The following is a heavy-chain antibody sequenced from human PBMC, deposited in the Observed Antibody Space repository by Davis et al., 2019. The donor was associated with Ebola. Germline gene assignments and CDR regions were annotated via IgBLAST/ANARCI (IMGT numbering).Heavy chain of an antibody. CDR3: ARDRGVTPFDY. CDR1: GGSISSYY. D-gene: IGHD2-21*02. J-gene: IGHJ2*01. Sequence: MPSETLSSTCTVPGGSISSYYWSWIRQPPGKGLEWIGYIYYSGSTNYNPSLKSRVTISVDTSKNQFSLKLSSVTAADTAVYYCARDRGVTPFDYWGRGTLVTVSS. V-gene: IGHV4-59*01. CDR2: IYYSGST.